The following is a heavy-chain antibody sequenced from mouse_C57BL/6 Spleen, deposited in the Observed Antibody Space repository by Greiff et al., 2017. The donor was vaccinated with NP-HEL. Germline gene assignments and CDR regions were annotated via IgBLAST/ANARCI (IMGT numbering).Heavy chain of an antibody. J-gene: IGHJ3*01. D-gene: IGHD2-3*01. CDR2: IHPNSGST. CDR3: ASFDGYPFAY. Sequence: VQLKQPGAELVKPGASVKLSCKASGYTFTSYWMHWVKQRPGQGLEWIGMIHPNSGSTNYNEKFKSKATLTVDKSSSTAYMQLSSLTSEDSAVYYCASFDGYPFAYWGRGTLVTVSA. V-gene: IGHV1-64*01. CDR1: GYTFTSYW.